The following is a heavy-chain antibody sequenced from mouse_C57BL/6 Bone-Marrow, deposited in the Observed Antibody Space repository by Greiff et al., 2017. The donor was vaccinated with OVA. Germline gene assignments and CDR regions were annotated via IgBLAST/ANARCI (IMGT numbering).Heavy chain of an antibody. CDR1: GFTFSDYY. D-gene: IGHD1-1*01. Sequence: EVKLVESGGGLVQPGGSLKLSCAASGFTFSDYYMYWVRQTPEKRLEWVAYISNGGGSTYYPDTVKGRFTISRDNAKNTLYLQMSRLKSEDTAMYYCARPLYGSSYVWFAYWGQGTLVTVSA. J-gene: IGHJ3*01. CDR3: ARPLYGSSYVWFAY. V-gene: IGHV5-12*01. CDR2: ISNGGGST.